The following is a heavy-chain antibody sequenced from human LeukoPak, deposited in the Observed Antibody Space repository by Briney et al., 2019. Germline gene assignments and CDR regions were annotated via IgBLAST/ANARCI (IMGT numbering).Heavy chain of an antibody. CDR2: IHSTGST. J-gene: IGHJ4*02. CDR1: GGSINSHF. V-gene: IGHV4-59*11. Sequence: SETLSLTCTVSGGSINSHFWSWLRQPPGKGLEWIGYIHSTGSTNYNPSLKSRVTISVDTSRNQFSLKLSSVTAADTAVYYCARDGYSGSSLDYWGQGALVTVSS. CDR3: ARDGYSGSSLDY. D-gene: IGHD1-26*01.